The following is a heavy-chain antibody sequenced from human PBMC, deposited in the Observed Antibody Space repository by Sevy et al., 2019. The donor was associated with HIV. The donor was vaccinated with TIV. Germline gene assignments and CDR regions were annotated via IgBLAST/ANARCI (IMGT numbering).Heavy chain of an antibody. J-gene: IGHJ3*02. D-gene: IGHD3-3*02. CDR1: EFIFSSHA. CDR2: ISGDGENT. CDR3: ARDGRGISAFDI. Sequence: GGSLRLSCVASEFIFSSHAVSWVRQAPGKGLEWVSAISGDGENTHYADSVRRRFTISRDNFKNTLYLQMNSLRAEDTALYYCARDGRGISAFDIWGPGTMVTVSS. V-gene: IGHV3-23*01.